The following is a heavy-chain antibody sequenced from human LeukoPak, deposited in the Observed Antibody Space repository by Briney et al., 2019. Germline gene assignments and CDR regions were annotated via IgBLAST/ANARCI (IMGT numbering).Heavy chain of an antibody. V-gene: IGHV3-33*08. D-gene: IGHD6-13*01. CDR3: ARDRAAADLDY. J-gene: IGHJ4*02. CDR1: GFTFSSYA. Sequence: GGSLRLSCAASGFTFSSYAMSWVRQAPGKGPEWVAVIWYDGSNKFYADSVKGRFTISRDNSKNTLYLQMNSLRAEDTAVYYCARDRAAADLDYWGQGTLVTVSS. CDR2: IWYDGSNK.